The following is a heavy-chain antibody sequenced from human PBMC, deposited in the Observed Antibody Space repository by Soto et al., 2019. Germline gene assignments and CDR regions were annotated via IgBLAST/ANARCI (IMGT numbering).Heavy chain of an antibody. Sequence: SETLSLTCTVSGGSVTSGTYYWSWIRQPPGKGLEWIGNVYFSGITNYNSSLKSRLTISLDTSKNQFSLRLTSVTAADTAVYYCARGNFGTSSFDYWGQGMLVTVS. V-gene: IGHV4-61*01. CDR3: ARGNFGTSSFDY. D-gene: IGHD3-3*01. J-gene: IGHJ4*02. CDR1: GGSVTSGTYY. CDR2: VYFSGIT.